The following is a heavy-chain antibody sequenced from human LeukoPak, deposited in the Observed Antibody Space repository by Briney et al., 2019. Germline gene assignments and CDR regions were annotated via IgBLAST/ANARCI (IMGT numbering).Heavy chain of an antibody. V-gene: IGHV4-39*01. D-gene: IGHD6-13*01. CDR1: GGSISSTSYF. Sequence: SSETLSLTCTVSGGSISSTSYFWGWIRQPPGKGLEWIGTIYYTGSTYSSPSLKSRVTISVDTSKNQFSLRLTSVTAADTAVYYCARYSKNVIPAGEYTWGQGTLVTVSS. J-gene: IGHJ5*02. CDR2: IYYTGST. CDR3: ARYSKNVIPAGEYT.